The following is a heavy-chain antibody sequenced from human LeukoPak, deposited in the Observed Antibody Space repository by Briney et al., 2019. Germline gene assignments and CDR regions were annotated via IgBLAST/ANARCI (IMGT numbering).Heavy chain of an antibody. V-gene: IGHV4-39*01. CDR1: GGSISSTSYY. Sequence: SETLSLTCTVSGGSISSTSYYWGWIRQPPGKGLEWIGSISYTGSTYYNPSLKSRVTISVDTSKNQFSLRLRSVTAADTAVYYCARALGYSYLGYWGQGTLVTVSS. CDR3: ARALGYSYLGY. J-gene: IGHJ4*02. CDR2: ISYTGST. D-gene: IGHD5-18*01.